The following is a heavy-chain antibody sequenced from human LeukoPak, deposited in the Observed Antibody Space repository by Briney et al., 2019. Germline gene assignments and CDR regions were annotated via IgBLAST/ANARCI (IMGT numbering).Heavy chain of an antibody. CDR2: INPSSGGT. CDR1: GYTFTGYY. Sequence: ASVKVSCKSSGYTFTGYYMHWVRQAPGQGLEWMGWINPSSGGTNYAQNFQGRVTMTRDTSISTAYMELSRLRSDDTAVYYCARERTLTSCYDYWGQGTLVTVSS. CDR3: ARERTLTSCYDY. J-gene: IGHJ4*02. D-gene: IGHD2-15*01. V-gene: IGHV1-2*02.